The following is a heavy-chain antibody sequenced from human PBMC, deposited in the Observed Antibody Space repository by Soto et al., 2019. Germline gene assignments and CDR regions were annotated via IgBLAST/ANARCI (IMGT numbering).Heavy chain of an antibody. CDR3: ATNYYDSSGYYYGY. J-gene: IGHJ4*02. D-gene: IGHD3-22*01. CDR1: GYTFTSYD. V-gene: IGHV1-8*01. CDR2: MNPNSGNT. Sequence: QVQLVQSGAEVKKPGASVKVSCKASGYTFTSYDINWVRQATGQGLEWMGWMNPNSGNTGYAQKFQGRVTMTRNTXXSTAYMELSSRRSEDTAVYYCATNYYDSSGYYYGYWGQGTLVTVSS.